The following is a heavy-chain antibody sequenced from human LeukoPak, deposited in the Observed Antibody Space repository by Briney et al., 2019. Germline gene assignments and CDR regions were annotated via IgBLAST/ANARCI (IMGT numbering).Heavy chain of an antibody. CDR2: INPSGGST. Sequence: ASVKVSCKASGYTFTSYYMHWVRQAPGQGLEWMGIINPSGGSTSYAQKFQGRVTMTRDMSTSTVYMELSSLKASDTAMYYCARERPHDAFDIWGQGTMVTVSS. CDR3: ARERPHDAFDI. V-gene: IGHV1-46*01. J-gene: IGHJ3*02. CDR1: GYTFTSYY.